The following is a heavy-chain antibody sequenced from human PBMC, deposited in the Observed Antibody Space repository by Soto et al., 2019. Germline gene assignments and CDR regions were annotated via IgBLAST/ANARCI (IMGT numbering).Heavy chain of an antibody. CDR3: ARGGPSMYCSGGSCYSSGYFQH. V-gene: IGHV1-3*01. J-gene: IGHJ1*01. CDR1: GYTFTSYA. D-gene: IGHD2-15*01. CDR2: INVGNGNT. Sequence: ASVKVSCKASGYTFTSYAMHWVRQAPGQRLEWMGWINVGNGNTKYSQKFQGRVTITRDTSASTAYMELSSLRSEDTAVYYCARGGPSMYCSGGSCYSSGYFQHWGQGTLVTVSS.